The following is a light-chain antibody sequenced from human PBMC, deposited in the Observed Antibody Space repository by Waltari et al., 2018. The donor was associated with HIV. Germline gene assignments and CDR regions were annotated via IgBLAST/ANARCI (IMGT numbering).Light chain of an antibody. CDR3: QQYSSYSGLS. V-gene: IGKV1-5*03. CDR1: QSISTW. J-gene: IGKJ4*01. CDR2: KAS. Sequence: DLQLTQSPSTLSASVGDRVIITCRASQSISTWLAWYQQKVGTAPKLLIYKASTLQGGVPSRFSGSGSGTEFTLTINSLQPDDFATYYCQQYSSYSGLSFGGGTTVEIK.